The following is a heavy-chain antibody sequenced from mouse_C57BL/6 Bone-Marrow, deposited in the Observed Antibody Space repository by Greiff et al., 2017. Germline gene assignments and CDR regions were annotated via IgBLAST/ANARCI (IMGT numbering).Heavy chain of an antibody. J-gene: IGHJ3*01. CDR3: ARSGYYYGSSAY. V-gene: IGHV1-61*01. CDR2: IYPSDSET. CDR1: GYTFTSYW. D-gene: IGHD1-1*01. Sequence: QVQLKQPGAELVRPGSSVKLSCKASGYTFTSYWMDWVKQRPGQGLEWIGNIYPSDSETHYNQKFKDKATLTVDKSSSTAYMQLSSLTSEDSAVYYCARSGYYYGSSAYWGRGTLVTVSA.